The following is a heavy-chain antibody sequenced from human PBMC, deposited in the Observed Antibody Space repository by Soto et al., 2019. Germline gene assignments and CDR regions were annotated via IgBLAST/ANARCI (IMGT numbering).Heavy chain of an antibody. Sequence: GGSLRLSCAASGFTFSSYGMHWVRQAPGKGLEWVAVISYDGSNKYYADSVKGRFTISRDNSKNTLYLQMNSLRAEDTAVYYCAKLPIERITMIVDDAFDIWGQGTMVTVSS. D-gene: IGHD3-22*01. CDR3: AKLPIERITMIVDDAFDI. CDR2: ISYDGSNK. CDR1: GFTFSSYG. J-gene: IGHJ3*02. V-gene: IGHV3-30*18.